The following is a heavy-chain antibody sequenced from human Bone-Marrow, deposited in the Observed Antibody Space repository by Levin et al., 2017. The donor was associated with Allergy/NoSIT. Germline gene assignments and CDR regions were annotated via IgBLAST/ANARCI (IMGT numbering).Heavy chain of an antibody. CDR3: AREQSSGSYFDY. CDR2: INTNTGDP. V-gene: IGHV7-4-1*02. Sequence: GESLKISCKASGYSFNVYAVHWVRQAPGQGLEWMGWINTNTGDPTYAQGFRGRVVFSLDTSVTTAYLEITSLKADDNAVYYCAREQSSGSYFDYWGQGTLVTVSS. D-gene: IGHD1-26*01. CDR1: GYSFNVYA. J-gene: IGHJ4*02.